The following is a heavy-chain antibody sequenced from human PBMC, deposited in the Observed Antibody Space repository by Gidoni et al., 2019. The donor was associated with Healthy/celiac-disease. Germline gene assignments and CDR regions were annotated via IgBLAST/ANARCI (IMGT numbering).Heavy chain of an antibody. D-gene: IGHD1-26*01. CDR1: GYTFTSYG. V-gene: IGHV1-18*01. Sequence: QVQLVQSGAEVKKPGASVKVSCKASGYTFTSYGISWVRQAPGQGLEWMGWISAYNGNTNYAQKLQGRVTMTTDTSTSTAYMELRSLRSDDTAVYYCARDSGSYYDSATERMYYFDYWGQGTLVTVSS. CDR3: ARDSGSYYDSATERMYYFDY. CDR2: ISAYNGNT. J-gene: IGHJ4*02.